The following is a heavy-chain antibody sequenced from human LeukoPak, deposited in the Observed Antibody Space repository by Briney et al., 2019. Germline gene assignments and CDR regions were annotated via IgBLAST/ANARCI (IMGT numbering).Heavy chain of an antibody. Sequence: GGSLRLSCAASGLIFSDYYMSWIRQPPGKGLEWISYISNTGSAIYYADSVKGRLTVSRGNAKNSLYLQLNSLRAEDTAMYYCARDRLPYYDNSGETSPDYWGQGTLVTVSS. CDR2: ISNTGSAI. CDR3: ARDRLPYYDNSGETSPDY. J-gene: IGHJ4*02. CDR1: GLIFSDYY. D-gene: IGHD3-22*01. V-gene: IGHV3-11*01.